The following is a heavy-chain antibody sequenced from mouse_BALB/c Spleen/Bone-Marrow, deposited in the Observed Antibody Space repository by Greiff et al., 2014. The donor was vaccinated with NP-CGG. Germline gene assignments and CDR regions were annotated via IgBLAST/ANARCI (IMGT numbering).Heavy chain of an antibody. Sequence: EVKLMESGGGLVKPGGSLRLSCAASGFTFTSYAMSWVRQTPEKRLEWVGSIRSGSSTYTPDSVKGRFTISRDNAMNILYLQMSSLRSEDTAMYYCARGKTRGYTMDYWGQGTSVTVSS. CDR1: GFTFTSYA. J-gene: IGHJ4*01. CDR3: ARGKTRGYTMDY. V-gene: IGHV5-6-5*01. CDR2: IRSGSST.